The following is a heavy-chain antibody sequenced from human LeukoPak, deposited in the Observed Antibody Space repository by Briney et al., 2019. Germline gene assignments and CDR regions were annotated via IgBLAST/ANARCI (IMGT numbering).Heavy chain of an antibody. J-gene: IGHJ6*02. Sequence: PGESLKISCKGSGYSFTSYWIGWVRQMPGKGLEWMWIIYPGDSDTRYSPSFQGQVTISADKSISTAYLQWSSLKASDTAMYYCARAVRGDNYYYYYGMDVWGQGTTVTVSS. D-gene: IGHD3-10*01. V-gene: IGHV5-51*01. CDR3: ARAVRGDNYYYYYGMDV. CDR2: IYPGDSDT. CDR1: GYSFTSYW.